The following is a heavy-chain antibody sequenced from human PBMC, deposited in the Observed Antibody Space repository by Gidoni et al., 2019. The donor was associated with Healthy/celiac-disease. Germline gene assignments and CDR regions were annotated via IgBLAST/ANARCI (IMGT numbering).Heavy chain of an antibody. CDR3: ARDFHYYDSPPGDY. D-gene: IGHD3-22*01. J-gene: IGHJ4*02. CDR2: IWYDGSNK. Sequence: QVQLVESGGGVVQPGRSLRLSCAASGFTFSSYGMHWVRQAPGKGLEWVAVIWYDGSNKYYADSVKGRFTISRDNSKNTLYLQMNSLRAEDTAVYYCARDFHYYDSPPGDYWGQGTLVTVSS. V-gene: IGHV3-33*01. CDR1: GFTFSSYG.